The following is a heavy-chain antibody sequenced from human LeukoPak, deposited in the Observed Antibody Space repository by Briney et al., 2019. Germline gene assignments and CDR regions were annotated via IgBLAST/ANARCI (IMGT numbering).Heavy chain of an antibody. J-gene: IGHJ5*02. CDR2: IYYSGST. D-gene: IGHD6-19*01. V-gene: IGHV4-59*11. Sequence: PSETLSLTCTVSGGSISSHYWSWIRQPPGKGLEWIGYIYYSGSTNYNPSLKSRVTISVDTSKNQFSLKLSSVTAADTAVYYCARGDSSGRNWFDPWGQGTLVTVSS. CDR1: GGSISSHY. CDR3: ARGDSSGRNWFDP.